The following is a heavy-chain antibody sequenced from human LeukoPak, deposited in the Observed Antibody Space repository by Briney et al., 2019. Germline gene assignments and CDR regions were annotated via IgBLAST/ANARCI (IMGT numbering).Heavy chain of an antibody. D-gene: IGHD2-15*01. CDR3: AREGNRYCSGGSCGGYFDY. CDR2: ISSSSSYI. V-gene: IGHV3-21*01. CDR1: GFTLSSYS. J-gene: IGHJ4*02. Sequence: GGSLRLSCAASGFTLSSYSMNWVRQAPGKGLEWVSSISSSSSYIYYADSVKGRFTISRDNAKNSLYLQMNSLRAEDTAVYYCAREGNRYCSGGSCGGYFDYWGQGTLVTVSS.